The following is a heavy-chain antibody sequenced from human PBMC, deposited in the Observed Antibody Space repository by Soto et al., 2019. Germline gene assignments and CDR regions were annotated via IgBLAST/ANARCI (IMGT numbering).Heavy chain of an antibody. J-gene: IGHJ6*02. CDR1: GSTFDDYA. CDR2: ISWNSGSI. V-gene: IGHV3-9*01. Sequence: PGGSLRLSCAASGSTFDDYAMHWVQQAPGKGLEWVSGISWNSGSIGYADSVKGRFTISRDNAKNSLYLQMNSLRAEDTALYYCAKALSWGLIAVAGTGDYYYGMDVWGQGTTVTVSS. D-gene: IGHD6-19*01. CDR3: AKALSWGLIAVAGTGDYYYGMDV.